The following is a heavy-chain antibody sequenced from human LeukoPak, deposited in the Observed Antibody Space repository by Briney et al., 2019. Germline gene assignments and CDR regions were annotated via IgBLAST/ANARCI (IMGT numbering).Heavy chain of an antibody. CDR3: AKLLLD. V-gene: IGHV3-23*01. CDR1: GFTLSSSA. Sequence: PGGSLRLSCAASGFTLSSSAMSWVRQAPGKGLEWVSVMTEGGATYYADSVRGRFIISRDNSKNMVYPQMNSLRVDDTAVYYCAKLLLDWGQGTLVTVSS. CDR2: MTEGGAT. D-gene: IGHD3-22*01. J-gene: IGHJ4*02.